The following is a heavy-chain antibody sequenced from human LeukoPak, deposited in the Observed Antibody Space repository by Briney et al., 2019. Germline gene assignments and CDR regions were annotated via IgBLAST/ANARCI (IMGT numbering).Heavy chain of an antibody. Sequence: PSETLSLTCTVSGGSVSSGSYYWSWIRQPPGKGLEWIGSIYYSGSTYYNPSLKSRVTISVDTSKNQFSLKLSSVTAADTAVYYCARHEGAWDAFDIWGQGTMVTVSS. CDR2: IYYSGST. CDR1: GGSVSSGSYY. J-gene: IGHJ3*02. V-gene: IGHV4-39*01. CDR3: ARHEGAWDAFDI. D-gene: IGHD3-16*01.